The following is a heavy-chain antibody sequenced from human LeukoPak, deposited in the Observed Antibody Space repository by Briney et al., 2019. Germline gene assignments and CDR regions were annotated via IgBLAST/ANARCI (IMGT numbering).Heavy chain of an antibody. CDR3: ARSGRYFDWLLQRFDY. J-gene: IGHJ4*02. V-gene: IGHV4-34*01. CDR1: GGSFSGYY. Sequence: SETLSLTCAVYGGSFSGYYWSWIRQPPGKGREWIGEINHSGSTNYNPSLKSRVTISVDTSKNQFSLKLSSVTAADTAVYYCARSGRYFDWLLQRFDYCGQGTLVTVSS. D-gene: IGHD3-9*01. CDR2: INHSGST.